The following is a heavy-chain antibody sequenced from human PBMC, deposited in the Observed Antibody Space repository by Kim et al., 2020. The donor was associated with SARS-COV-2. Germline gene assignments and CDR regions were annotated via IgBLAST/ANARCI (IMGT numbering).Heavy chain of an antibody. CDR3: ARESDTAMVIFWFDP. V-gene: IGHV3-30*04. Sequence: GGSLRLSCAASGFTFSSYAMHWVRQAPGKGLEWVAVISYDGSNKYYADSVKGRFTISRDNSKNTLYLQMNSLRAEDTAVYYCARESDTAMVIFWFDPWGQGTLVTVSS. J-gene: IGHJ5*02. CDR1: GFTFSSYA. CDR2: ISYDGSNK. D-gene: IGHD5-18*01.